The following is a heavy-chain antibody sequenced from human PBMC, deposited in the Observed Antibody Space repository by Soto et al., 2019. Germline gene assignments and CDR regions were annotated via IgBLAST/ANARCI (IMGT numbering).Heavy chain of an antibody. V-gene: IGHV3-48*03. CDR1: GFALDLYD. CDR3: AGERLLLFAPYDAFDM. D-gene: IGHD2-15*01. Sequence: EEQLVQSGGGLVQPGESLRLSCKSSGFALDLYDMNWVRQAPGKELEWISHIGSGGGRIYYAPSVQGQFTIARDSAQNSLYLRMNSLGDEDTALYYRAGERLLLFAPYDAFDMWGQGTLVAVSS. CDR2: IGSGGGRI. J-gene: IGHJ3*02.